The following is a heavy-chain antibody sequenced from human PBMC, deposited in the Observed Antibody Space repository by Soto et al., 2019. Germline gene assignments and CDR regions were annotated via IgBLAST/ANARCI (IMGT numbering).Heavy chain of an antibody. CDR1: GGTFDNYA. D-gene: IGHD4-4*01. V-gene: IGHV1-69*13. Sequence: SVKVSCKASGGTFDNYAVSWVRQAPGQGLEWMGGIIPMFETVNYAQKFQGRVTITADESTSTAYMELSSLRSEDTAVYYCARARHDYSNYIPFDYWGQGTLVTVSS. J-gene: IGHJ4*02. CDR2: IIPMFETV. CDR3: ARARHDYSNYIPFDY.